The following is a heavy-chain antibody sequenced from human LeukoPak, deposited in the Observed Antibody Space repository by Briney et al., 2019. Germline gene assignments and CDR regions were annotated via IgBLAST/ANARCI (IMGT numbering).Heavy chain of an antibody. J-gene: IGHJ4*02. D-gene: IGHD3-10*01. Sequence: PGGSLRLSCAASGFTFDDYAMHWVRQAPGRGLEWVSLITWDGGRTYYADSVKGRFTISGDNSENSLYLQMNSLRAEDTALYYCAKDIRVLWFGFDYWGQGTPVTVSS. CDR1: GFTFDDYA. V-gene: IGHV3-43D*03. CDR3: AKDIRVLWFGFDY. CDR2: ITWDGGRT.